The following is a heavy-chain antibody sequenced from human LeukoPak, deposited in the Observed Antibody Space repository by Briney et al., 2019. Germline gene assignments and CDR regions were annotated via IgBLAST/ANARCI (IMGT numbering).Heavy chain of an antibody. CDR3: AKDADSSGYYYKPCAFDI. CDR1: GFTFSKNS. D-gene: IGHD3-22*01. Sequence: GGSLRLSCAASGFTFSKNSMDWVRQAPGKGLEWVSYISSSSSTIYYADSVKGRFTISRDNAKNSLYLQMNSLRAEDTALYYCAKDADSSGYYYKPCAFDIWGQGTMVTVSS. V-gene: IGHV3-48*01. CDR2: ISSSSSTI. J-gene: IGHJ3*02.